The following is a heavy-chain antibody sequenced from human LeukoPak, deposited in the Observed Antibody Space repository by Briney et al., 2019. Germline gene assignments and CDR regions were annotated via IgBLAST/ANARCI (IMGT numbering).Heavy chain of an antibody. J-gene: IGHJ4*02. Sequence: GGSLRLSCAASGFSLSNSAMSWVRQAPGKGLEWLSLIVASSGSTFYADSVKGRFTISRGNSKHTLYLQMNSLRADDTGVYYCAKGAYDYIEMGYFDYWGQGTLVTVSS. V-gene: IGHV3-23*01. CDR1: GFSLSNSA. D-gene: IGHD5-12*01. CDR2: IVASSGST. CDR3: AKGAYDYIEMGYFDY.